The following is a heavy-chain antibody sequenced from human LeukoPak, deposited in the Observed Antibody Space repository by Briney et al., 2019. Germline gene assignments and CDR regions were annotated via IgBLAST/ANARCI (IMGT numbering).Heavy chain of an antibody. CDR3: AGDPTSGSAAFDY. J-gene: IGHJ4*02. Sequence: EPGRSLRLSCAASGFTFSSYAMHWVRQAPGKGLEWVAVISYDGSNKYYADSVKGRFTISRDNSKNTLYLQMNSLRAEDTAVYYCAGDPTSGSAAFDYWGQGTLVTVSS. CDR1: GFTFSSYA. CDR2: ISYDGSNK. D-gene: IGHD5-12*01. V-gene: IGHV3-30*04.